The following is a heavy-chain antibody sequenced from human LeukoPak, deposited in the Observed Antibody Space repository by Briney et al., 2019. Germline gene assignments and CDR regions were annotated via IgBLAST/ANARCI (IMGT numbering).Heavy chain of an antibody. V-gene: IGHV1-69*06. J-gene: IGHJ4*02. Sequence: SVTLSCTASGGTFSSYAISWVRQAPGQGLEWMGGIISIFGTANYAQKLQGRVTITADKSTSTAYMELSSLTSEDTAVYYCATIPQYSSGWLSFDYGGQGTLATVS. CDR3: ATIPQYSSGWLSFDY. CDR1: GGTFSSYA. D-gene: IGHD6-19*01. CDR2: IISIFGTA.